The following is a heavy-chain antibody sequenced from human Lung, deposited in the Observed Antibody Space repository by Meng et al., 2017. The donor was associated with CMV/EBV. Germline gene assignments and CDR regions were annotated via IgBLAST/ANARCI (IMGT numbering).Heavy chain of an antibody. Sequence: TLKWSGPTLLQPTQTLTLTCTFSGFSLSTSGVGVGWIRQPPGKALECLAIIYGDDEKRYSPSLESRLTVTKDTSKNQVVLTMTNMVPVDTATYYCARAAARPSDWFDPWGQGTLVTVSS. CDR2: IYGDDEK. D-gene: IGHD6-6*01. J-gene: IGHJ5*02. CDR3: ARAAARPSDWFDP. V-gene: IGHV2-5*02. CDR1: GFSLSTSGVG.